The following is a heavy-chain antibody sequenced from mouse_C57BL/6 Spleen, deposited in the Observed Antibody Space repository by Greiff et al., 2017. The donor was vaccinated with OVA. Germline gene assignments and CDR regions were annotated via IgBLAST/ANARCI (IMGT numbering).Heavy chain of an antibody. Sequence: QVQLQQSGAELVRPGASVTLSCKASGYTFTDYEMHWVKQTPVHGLEWIGAIDPETGGTAYNQKFKGKAILTADKSSSTAYMELRSLTSEDSAVYYCTRRPSSNYGFFYFDYWGQGTTLTVSS. CDR1: GYTFTDYE. V-gene: IGHV1-15*01. CDR2: IDPETGGT. J-gene: IGHJ2*01. CDR3: TRRPSSNYGFFYFDY. D-gene: IGHD2-5*01.